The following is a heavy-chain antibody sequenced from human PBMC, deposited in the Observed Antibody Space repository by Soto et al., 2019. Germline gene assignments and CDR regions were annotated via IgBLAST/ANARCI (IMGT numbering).Heavy chain of an antibody. CDR3: ARGHGGNHFDY. Sequence: SETLSLTCAVSGGSISSGGYSWSWIRQPPGEGLEWIGYIYHSGGTYYNPSLESRVTISVDKSKNQFSLKLSSVTAADTAVYYCARGHGGNHFDYWGRGTLVTVSS. V-gene: IGHV4-30-2*01. CDR1: GGSISSGGYS. D-gene: IGHD2-15*01. CDR2: IYHSGGT. J-gene: IGHJ4*02.